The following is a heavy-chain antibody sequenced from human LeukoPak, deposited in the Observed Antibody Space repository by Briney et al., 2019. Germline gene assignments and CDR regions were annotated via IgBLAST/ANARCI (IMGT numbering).Heavy chain of an antibody. CDR1: GYTFTSYD. CDR3: ARGGGGIAARPGYYYYYMDV. D-gene: IGHD6-6*01. V-gene: IGHV1-8*03. J-gene: IGHJ6*03. Sequence: ASVKVSCKASGYTFTSYDINWVRQATGQGLEWMGWMNPNSGNTGYAHKFQGRVTITSNTSITTAYMELSSLRSEDTAVYYCARGGGGIAARPGYYYYYMDVWGKGTTVTVSS. CDR2: MNPNSGNT.